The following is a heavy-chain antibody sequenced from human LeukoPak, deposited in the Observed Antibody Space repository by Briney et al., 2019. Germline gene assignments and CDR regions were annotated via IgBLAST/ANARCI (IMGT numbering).Heavy chain of an antibody. V-gene: IGHV3-23*01. CDR1: GFTFSSYA. CDR2: ISSTGGTT. J-gene: IGHJ4*02. D-gene: IGHD3-10*01. Sequence: TGGSLRLSCAASGFTFSSYAMSWVRQAPGKGLEWVSAISSTGGTTYYADSVKGRFTISRDNSKNTLFLQMNTLRAEDTAVYYCAKSRGSGSNMARGVNFDYWGQGTLVTVSS. CDR3: AKSRGSGSNMARGVNFDY.